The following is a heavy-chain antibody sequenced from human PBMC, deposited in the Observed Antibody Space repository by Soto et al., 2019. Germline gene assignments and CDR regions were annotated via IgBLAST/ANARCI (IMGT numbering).Heavy chain of an antibody. J-gene: IGHJ4*02. V-gene: IGHV3-23*01. Sequence: PGGSLRLSCEASGFNFGAYAMSWVRQAPGKGLEWVSSISGSGRGSRPYYADSVQGRFTISRDHSKNIVSLQMDSLRVDDTAVYYCTRERSLVSFLFDYWGPGTLVTVSS. CDR2: ISGSGRGSRP. CDR3: TRERSLVSFLFDY. D-gene: IGHD3-16*01. CDR1: GFNFGAYA.